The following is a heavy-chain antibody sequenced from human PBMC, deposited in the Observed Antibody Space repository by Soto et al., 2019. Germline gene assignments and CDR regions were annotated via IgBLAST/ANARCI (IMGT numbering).Heavy chain of an antibody. CDR3: ARRVAVSKTVRFEP. CDR1: GYPFTDYY. Sequence: QVQLVQSGAELKKPWASVRVSCKASGYPFTDYYIHWVRQAPGQGLEWMGWLNPKSGGTKYAQKFQGRVTMTRDAYIITDYMELTRLRPDDAPLYDCARRVAVSKTVRFEPWGLGTLLTVSS. V-gene: IGHV1-2*02. D-gene: IGHD6-19*01. CDR2: LNPKSGGT. J-gene: IGHJ5*02.